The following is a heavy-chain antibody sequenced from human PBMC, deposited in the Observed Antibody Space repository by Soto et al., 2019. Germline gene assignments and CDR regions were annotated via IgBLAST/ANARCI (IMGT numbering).Heavy chain of an antibody. V-gene: IGHV1-69*01. CDR1: GGSFSDFA. Sequence: QVQLAQSGAEVRKPGSSVKVSCGASGGSFSDFAFSWVRQAPGPGLEWMGGIIPMFAASKYAQRIQDRVTITADESTNPFYLALSSLSSDDTATYYCARGGIVAVPAALSSYHDYTNYRFDSWGQGTLVTVSS. J-gene: IGHJ4*02. CDR2: IIPMFAAS. CDR3: ARGGIVAVPAALSSYHDYTNYRFDS. D-gene: IGHD2-15*01.